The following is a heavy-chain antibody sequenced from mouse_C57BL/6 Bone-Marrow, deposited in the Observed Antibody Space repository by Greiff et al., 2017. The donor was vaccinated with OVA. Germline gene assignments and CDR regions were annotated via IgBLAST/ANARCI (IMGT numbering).Heavy chain of an antibody. CDR3: VRHPNWDGGYFDY. D-gene: IGHD4-1*01. Sequence: EADGGLVQPKGSLKLSCAASGFSFNTYAMNWVRQAPGKGLEWVARIRSKSNNYATYYADSVKDRFTISRDDSESMLYLQMNNLKTEDTAMYYCVRHPNWDGGYFDYWGQGTTLTVSS. CDR2: IRSKSNNYAT. V-gene: IGHV10-1*01. J-gene: IGHJ2*01. CDR1: GFSFNTYA.